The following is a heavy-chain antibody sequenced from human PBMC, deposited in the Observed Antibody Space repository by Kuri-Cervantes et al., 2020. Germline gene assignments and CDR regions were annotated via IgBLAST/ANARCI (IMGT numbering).Heavy chain of an antibody. CDR2: IYYSGSS. D-gene: IGHD5-18*01. V-gene: IGHV4-30-4*01. J-gene: IGHJ4*02. CDR3: ARHGRIQLWLPEFDY. CDR1: GGSISTGDHY. Sequence: SETLSLTCTVSGGSISTGDHYWSWIRQPPGKGLEWIGYIYYSGSSYYNPSPPSLKSRLTISVDTSKNQFSLKLSSVTAADTAVYYCARHGRIQLWLPEFDYWGQGTLVTVSS.